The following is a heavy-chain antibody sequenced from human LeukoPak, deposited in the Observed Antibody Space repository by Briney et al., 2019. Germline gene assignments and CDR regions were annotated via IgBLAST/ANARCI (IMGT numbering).Heavy chain of an antibody. D-gene: IGHD2-2*01. CDR3: ARGFTSWPQGPYHFDY. Sequence: GGSLRLSCAVSGFTFSDYAMHWVRQAPGKGLEWVASIESNGHEKYSSDSMKGRFTISRDNSKNTLYLQMNTLRPEDTAVFYCARGFTSWPQGPYHFDYWGQGILITVSS. CDR1: GFTFSDYA. J-gene: IGHJ4*02. V-gene: IGHV3-30*02. CDR2: IESNGHEK.